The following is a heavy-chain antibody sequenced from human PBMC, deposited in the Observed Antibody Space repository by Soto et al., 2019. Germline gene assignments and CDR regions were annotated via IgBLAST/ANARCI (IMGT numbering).Heavy chain of an antibody. Sequence: GGSLRLSCEASGITFSNYMMTWIRQAPGKGLEWVSTITAAGDGTYYADSVKGRFTISRDNSKNTLYLQMNSLRAEDTAVYYCASGRGRYFYYGMDVWGQGTTVTVSS. D-gene: IGHD1-26*01. CDR1: GITFSNYM. J-gene: IGHJ6*02. V-gene: IGHV3-23*01. CDR3: ASGRGRYFYYGMDV. CDR2: ITAAGDGT.